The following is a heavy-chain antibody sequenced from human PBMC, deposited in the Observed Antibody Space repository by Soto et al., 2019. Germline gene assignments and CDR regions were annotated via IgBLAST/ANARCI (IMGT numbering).Heavy chain of an antibody. V-gene: IGHV3-30-3*01. J-gene: IGHJ4*02. CDR3: ARGIQLWLPYFDY. D-gene: IGHD5-18*01. Sequence: QVQLVESGGGVVQPGRSLRLSCAASGFTFSSYAMHWVRQAPGKGLEWVAVISYDGSNKYYADSVKGRLTISRDNSKNTLYLQMNSLRAEDTAVYYCARGIQLWLPYFDYWGQGTLVTVSS. CDR2: ISYDGSNK. CDR1: GFTFSSYA.